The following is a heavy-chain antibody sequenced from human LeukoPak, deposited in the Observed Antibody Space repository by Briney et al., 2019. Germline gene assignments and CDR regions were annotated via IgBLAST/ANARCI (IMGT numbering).Heavy chain of an antibody. Sequence: GGSLRLSCAASGFTFSSYSMNWVRQAPGKGLEWVSSISSSSSYIYYADSVKGRFTISRDNAKNSLYLQMNSLRAEDTAVYYCARDSIVGATPFDYWGQGTLVTVSP. D-gene: IGHD1-26*01. J-gene: IGHJ4*02. V-gene: IGHV3-21*01. CDR2: ISSSSSYI. CDR1: GFTFSSYS. CDR3: ARDSIVGATPFDY.